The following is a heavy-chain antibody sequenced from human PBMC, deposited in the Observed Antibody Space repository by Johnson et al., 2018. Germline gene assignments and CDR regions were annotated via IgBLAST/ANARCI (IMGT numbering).Heavy chain of an antibody. CDR2: IKQDGSEE. Sequence: VQLVQSGGDLVQPGGSLRLCCAASGFIFSTYWMNWVRQAPGKGLEWVANIKQDGSEESDVDSVNGRFTISRDNAKNSLFLQMNTLSAEETAVYYCARTPSGMTMIRGVNAYYYYGMDVWGQGTTVTVSS. CDR3: ARTPSGMTMIRGVNAYYYYGMDV. CDR1: GFIFSTYW. J-gene: IGHJ6*02. V-gene: IGHV3-7*01. D-gene: IGHD3-10*01.